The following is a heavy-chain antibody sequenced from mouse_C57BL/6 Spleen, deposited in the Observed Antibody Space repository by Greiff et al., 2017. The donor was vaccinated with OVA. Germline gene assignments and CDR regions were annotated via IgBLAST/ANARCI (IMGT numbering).Heavy chain of an antibody. Sequence: QVQLQQPGAELVRPGSSVKLSCKASGYTFTSYWMHWVKQRPIQGLEWIGNIDPSDCETHYNQKFKDKATLTVDKSSSTAYMQLSSLTSEDSAVYYCARGITTVVASFYFDYWGQGTTLTVSS. CDR2: IDPSDCET. V-gene: IGHV1-52*01. CDR1: GYTFTSYW. J-gene: IGHJ2*01. CDR3: ARGITTVVASFYFDY. D-gene: IGHD1-1*01.